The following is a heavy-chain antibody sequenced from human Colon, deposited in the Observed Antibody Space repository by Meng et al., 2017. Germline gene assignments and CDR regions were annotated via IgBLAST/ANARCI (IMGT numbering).Heavy chain of an antibody. D-gene: IGHD3-22*01. CDR3: ARSGDRAFDI. J-gene: IGHJ3*02. V-gene: IGHV4-59*01. CDR2: IYYSGNS. Sequence: SETLSLTCTVSGASMSRYYWNWIRQSPGKGLEWIGYIYYSGNSHNNTSLKSRVTMSVDTSKNQFSLYLSSVTTADTAVYYCARSGDRAFDIWGQGTMVTVSS. CDR1: GASMSRYY.